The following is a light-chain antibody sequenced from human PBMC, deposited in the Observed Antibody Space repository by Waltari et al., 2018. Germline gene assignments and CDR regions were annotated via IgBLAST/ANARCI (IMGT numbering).Light chain of an antibody. J-gene: IGLJ1*01. V-gene: IGLV2-8*01. Sequence: QSALTQPPSASGSPGQSVTISCTGTSADVGGYNYVSWYQHHPGKAPRLMLYAVSKRPSGVPDRFSGSKSGNTASLTVAGLQAEDEADYYCSSYAGSNTFVFGAGTRVTVL. CDR2: AVS. CDR1: SADVGGYNY. CDR3: SSYAGSNTFV.